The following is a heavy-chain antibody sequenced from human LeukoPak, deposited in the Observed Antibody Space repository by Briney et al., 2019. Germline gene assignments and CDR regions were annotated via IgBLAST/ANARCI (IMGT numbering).Heavy chain of an antibody. D-gene: IGHD3-22*01. CDR2: IIPIFGTA. J-gene: IGHJ4*02. CDR1: GGTFSSYA. CDR3: AGLNTPYYYDSSGYRAD. Sequence: ASVKVSCKASGGTFSSYAISWVRQAPGQGLEWMGRIIPIFGTANYAQKFQGRVTNTTDESTSTAYMELSSLRSEDTAVYYCAGLNTPYYYDSSGYRADWGQGTLVTVSS. V-gene: IGHV1-69*05.